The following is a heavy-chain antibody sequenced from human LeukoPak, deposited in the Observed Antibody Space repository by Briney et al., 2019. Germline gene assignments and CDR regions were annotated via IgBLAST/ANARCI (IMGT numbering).Heavy chain of an antibody. D-gene: IGHD6-13*01. CDR2: ISAYNGNT. CDR3: ARLPTIAAPAWTYQPFDP. Sequence: ASVKVSCKTSGYIFTNYGINWVRQAPGQGLEWMGWISAYNGNTKYAQKLQGRVTMTTDTSTSTAYMELRSLRSDDTAVYYCARLPTIAAPAWTYQPFDPWGPGTLVTVSS. J-gene: IGHJ5*02. CDR1: GYIFTNYG. V-gene: IGHV1-18*04.